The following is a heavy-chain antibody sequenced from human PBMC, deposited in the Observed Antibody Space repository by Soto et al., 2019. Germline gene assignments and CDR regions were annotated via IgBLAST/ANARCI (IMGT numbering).Heavy chain of an antibody. CDR3: ATLSFSIIRVDDWFDP. V-gene: IGHV1-69*13. J-gene: IGHJ5*02. Sequence: SVKVSCKASGGTFSSYAISWVRQAPGQGLEWMGGIIPIFGTANYAQKFQGRVTITADESTSTAYMELSSLRSEDTAVYYCATLSFSIIRVDDWFDPWGQGTLVTVSS. CDR2: IIPIFGTA. D-gene: IGHD3-3*01. CDR1: GGTFSSYA.